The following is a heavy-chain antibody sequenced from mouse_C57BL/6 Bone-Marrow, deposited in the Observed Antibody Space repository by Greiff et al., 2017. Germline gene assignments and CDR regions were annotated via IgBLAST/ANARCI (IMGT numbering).Heavy chain of an antibody. J-gene: IGHJ2*01. Sequence: VQLQQSGAELVRPGASVKLSCTASGFNIKDDYMHWVKQRPEQGLEWIGWIDPENGDTEYASKFQGKATITADTSSNTAYLQLSSLPSEDTAVYYCTTAPYYYGRVYWGQGTTLTVSS. CDR2: IDPENGDT. CDR1: GFNIKDDY. CDR3: TTAPYYYGRVY. V-gene: IGHV14-4*01. D-gene: IGHD1-1*01.